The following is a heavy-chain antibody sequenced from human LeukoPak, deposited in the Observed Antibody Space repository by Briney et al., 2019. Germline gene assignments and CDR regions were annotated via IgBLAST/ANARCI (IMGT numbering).Heavy chain of an antibody. D-gene: IGHD3-10*01. CDR1: GYTFTSYG. Sequence: ASVKVSCKASGYTFTSYGISWVRQAPGQGLEWMGWISAYNGNTNYAQKLQGRVTMTTDTSTSTAYMELRSLRSDDTAVYYCARCSQLLWFGELSSYYGMDVWGQGTTVTVS. CDR2: ISAYNGNT. V-gene: IGHV1-18*01. J-gene: IGHJ6*02. CDR3: ARCSQLLWFGELSSYYGMDV.